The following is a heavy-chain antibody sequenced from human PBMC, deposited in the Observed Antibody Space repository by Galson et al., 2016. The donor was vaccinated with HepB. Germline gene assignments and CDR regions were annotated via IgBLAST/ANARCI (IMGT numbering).Heavy chain of an antibody. J-gene: IGHJ6*02. D-gene: IGHD3-3*01. Sequence: QSGAEVKKPGESLKISCKRSGYTFASYWIGWVRQMPGKGLEWMGIVYPGDFDTRYSPSFQGQVTISVDKSISPAYLQWSSLTASDTAMYYCARSLTGSYDFWCAIYNYYAMDVWSQGTTVIVS. CDR2: VYPGDFDT. V-gene: IGHV5-51*01. CDR3: ARSLTGSYDFWCAIYNYYAMDV. CDR1: GYTFASYW.